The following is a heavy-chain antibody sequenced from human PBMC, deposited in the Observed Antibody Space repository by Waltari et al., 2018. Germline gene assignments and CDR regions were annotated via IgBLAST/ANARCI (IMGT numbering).Heavy chain of an antibody. CDR3: ARDGVGTMVPGGLYYFDY. CDR2: IYYSGSS. D-gene: IGHD3-10*01. Sequence: QLQLQESGPGLVKPSETLSLTCTVSGGSISSSSYYWGWIRQPPGKGLEWIGSIYYSGSSYYNPSLKSRVTISIATSKNQCSLKVSSGTAAVAAGYYCARDGVGTMVPGGLYYFDYWRQGTLVTVSS. J-gene: IGHJ4*02. V-gene: IGHV4-39*07. CDR1: GGSISSSSYY.